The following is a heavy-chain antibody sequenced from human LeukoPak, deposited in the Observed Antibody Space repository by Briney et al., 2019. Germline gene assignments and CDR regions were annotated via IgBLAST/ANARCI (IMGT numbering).Heavy chain of an antibody. J-gene: IGHJ6*02. D-gene: IGHD3-10*01. CDR3: ARDRPYYYGSGSYYQYGMDV. CDR2: INPHNGDT. CDR1: GYTFIGYY. V-gene: IGHV1-2*02. Sequence: ASVKVSCKASGYTFIGYYLHWVRQAPGQGLEWMGWINPHNGDTNYAQKFQGRVTMTRDTSISTAYMELSRLRSDDTAVYYCARDRPYYYGSGSYYQYGMDVWGQGTTVTVSS.